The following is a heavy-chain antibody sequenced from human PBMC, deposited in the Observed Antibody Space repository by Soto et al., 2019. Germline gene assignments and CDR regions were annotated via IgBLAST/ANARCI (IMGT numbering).Heavy chain of an antibody. J-gene: IGHJ6*02. CDR2: ISAYNANT. CDR1: GYTFTSYG. D-gene: IGHD3-10*01. V-gene: IGHV1-18*01. CDR3: ARVRPLWFREFQAHEYNYYYGMDV. Sequence: ASVKVSCKACGYTFTSYGINWVRQAPGQGLEWMGWISAYNANTKYAQKLQGRVTMTTDTPTSTAYMELRSPTSDDTAMYYCARVRPLWFREFQAHEYNYYYGMDVWGQGTTVTVYS.